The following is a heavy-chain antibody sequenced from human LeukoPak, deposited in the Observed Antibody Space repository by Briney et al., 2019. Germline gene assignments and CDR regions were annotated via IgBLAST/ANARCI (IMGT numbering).Heavy chain of an antibody. CDR2: ISSGSNTV. CDR1: GFTFRSYS. D-gene: IGHD3-22*01. Sequence: PGGSLRLSCAAFGFTFRSYSMSWVRQAPGKGLEWVSYISSGSNTVFYADSMKGRFTISRDNAKNSLFLQMNILRAEDTAVYYSARDLRFDYESSHAFDIWGQGTMVTVSS. V-gene: IGHV3-48*01. CDR3: ARDLRFDYESSHAFDI. J-gene: IGHJ3*02.